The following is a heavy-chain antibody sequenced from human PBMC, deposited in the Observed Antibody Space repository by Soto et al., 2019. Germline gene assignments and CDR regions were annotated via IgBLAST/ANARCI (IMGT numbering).Heavy chain of an antibody. CDR1: GGSISSYY. Sequence: SETLSLTCTGSGGSISSYYWSWIRQPPGKGLEWIGYISYSGSINYNPSLKSRVTVSLDTSKNQFSLKLSSVTAADTAVYYCARDRYFDWLSQYYFDYWGQGMLVTVSS. CDR2: ISYSGSI. J-gene: IGHJ4*02. V-gene: IGHV4-59*01. CDR3: ARDRYFDWLSQYYFDY. D-gene: IGHD3-9*01.